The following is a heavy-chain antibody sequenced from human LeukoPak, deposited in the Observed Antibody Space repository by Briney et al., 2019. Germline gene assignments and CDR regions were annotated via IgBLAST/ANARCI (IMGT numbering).Heavy chain of an antibody. CDR2: ISGNGGYT. CDR3: PKAPYYSSSWYFFDY. CDR1: GFTFSSYA. Sequence: GGSLRLSCAASGFTFSSYAMSWVRQAPGKGLEWVSGISGNGGYTYYADSVKGRFTISRDNSKNTLYLQMNSLRAEDTAVYYCPKAPYYSSSWYFFDYWGQGTLVTVSS. D-gene: IGHD6-13*01. J-gene: IGHJ4*02. V-gene: IGHV3-23*01.